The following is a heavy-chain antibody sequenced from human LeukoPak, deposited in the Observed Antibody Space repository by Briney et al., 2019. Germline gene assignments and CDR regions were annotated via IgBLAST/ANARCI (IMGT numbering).Heavy chain of an antibody. Sequence: ASVKVSCKASGHTFTSFDFNWVRQATGQGLEWMGWMKSNNGHTGYAQKFQGRVTMTRDTSISTAYMELSSLTFEDTAVYYCARGPPNWGMVGYWGQGTLVTVSS. CDR1: GHTFTSFD. D-gene: IGHD7-27*01. V-gene: IGHV1-8*01. CDR2: MKSNNGHT. J-gene: IGHJ4*02. CDR3: ARGPPNWGMVGY.